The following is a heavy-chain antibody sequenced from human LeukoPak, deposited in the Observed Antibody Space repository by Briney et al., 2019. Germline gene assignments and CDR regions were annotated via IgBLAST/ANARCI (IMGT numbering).Heavy chain of an antibody. CDR3: ARVGRGYYGSGSYDYYYYYMDV. Sequence: GASVKVSCTASGYTFTSYDINWVRQATGQGLEWMGWMNPNSGNTGYAQKFQGRVTMTRNTSISTAYMELSSLRSEDTAVYYCARVGRGYYGSGSYDYYYYYMDVWGKGTMVTVSS. V-gene: IGHV1-8*01. D-gene: IGHD3-10*01. CDR2: MNPNSGNT. CDR1: GYTFTSYD. J-gene: IGHJ6*03.